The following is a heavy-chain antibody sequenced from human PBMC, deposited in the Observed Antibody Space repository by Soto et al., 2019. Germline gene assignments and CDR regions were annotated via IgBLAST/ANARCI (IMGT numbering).Heavy chain of an antibody. D-gene: IGHD1-1*01. CDR1: GGSFRDYY. V-gene: IGHV4-34*01. CDR3: ARTYRFDS. CDR2: INHSGST. J-gene: IGHJ4*02. Sequence: PSETLSLTCAVYGGSFRDYYWSWVRQPPGKGLEWIGQINHSGSTNYNPSLKSRVTISVDTSKNQFSLKLSSVTAADTAVYYCARTYRFDSWGQGTLVTVSS.